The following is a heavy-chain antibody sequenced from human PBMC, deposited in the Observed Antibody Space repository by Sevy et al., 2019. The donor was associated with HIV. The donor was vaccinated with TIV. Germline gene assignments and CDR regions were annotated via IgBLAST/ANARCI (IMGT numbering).Heavy chain of an antibody. V-gene: IGHV4-34*01. D-gene: IGHD3-22*01. CDR3: ARGGYSGYYYDSSGYIHFDY. CDR2: INHSGST. Sequence: SETLSLTCAVYGGSFSGYDWSWIRQPPGKGLEWIGEINHSGSTNYNPPLKSRVTISVDTSKNQFSLELSSVTAADTAVYYCARGGYSGYYYDSSGYIHFDYWGQGTLVTVSS. CDR1: GGSFSGYD. J-gene: IGHJ4*02.